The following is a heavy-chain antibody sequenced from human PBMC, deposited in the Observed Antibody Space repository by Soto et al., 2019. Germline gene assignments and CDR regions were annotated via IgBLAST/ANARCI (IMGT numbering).Heavy chain of an antibody. CDR2: IDPSDSYT. Sequence: GESLKISCKGSGYSFTSYWISWVRQMPGKGLEWMGRIDPSDSYTNYSPSFQGHVTISADKSISTAYLQWSSLKASDTAMYYCARRTSGIAAKYDAFDIRGQGTMVTVAS. V-gene: IGHV5-10-1*01. J-gene: IGHJ3*02. CDR1: GYSFTSYW. D-gene: IGHD2-15*01. CDR3: ARRTSGIAAKYDAFDI.